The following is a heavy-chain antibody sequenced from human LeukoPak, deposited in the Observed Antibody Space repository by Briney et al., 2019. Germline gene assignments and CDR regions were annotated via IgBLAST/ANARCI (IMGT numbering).Heavy chain of an antibody. D-gene: IGHD1-1*01. Sequence: GGSLRLSCAASGFTFGDYAMSWFRQAPGKGLEWVSYISSRSSTIYYADSVRGRFTISRDNSKGTLYLQMNGLRAEDTAIFYCAKSLFTSATGTGRAFHIWGQGTRVTVSS. CDR3: AKSLFTSATGTGRAFHI. J-gene: IGHJ3*02. CDR2: ISSRSSTI. CDR1: GFTFGDYA. V-gene: IGHV3-48*01.